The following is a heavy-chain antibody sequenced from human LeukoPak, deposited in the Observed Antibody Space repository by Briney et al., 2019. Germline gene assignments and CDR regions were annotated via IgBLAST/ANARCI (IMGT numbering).Heavy chain of an antibody. V-gene: IGHV1-46*01. D-gene: IGHD3-10*01. CDR2: INPSGGSI. CDR3: TRNGPGLNWFDP. J-gene: IGHJ5*02. Sequence: ASVKVSCKASGYIFSNYYMYWVRQAPGQGLEWMGIINPSGGSIRYAQKFQGRVTMTRDTSTSTVYMELSSLRSEDTAVYYCTRNGPGLNWFDPWGQGTLVTVSS. CDR1: GYIFSNYY.